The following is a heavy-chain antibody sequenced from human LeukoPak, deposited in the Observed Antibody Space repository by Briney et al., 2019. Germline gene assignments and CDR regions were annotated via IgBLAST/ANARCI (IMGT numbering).Heavy chain of an antibody. CDR1: GGSISSYY. CDR2: IYYSGST. V-gene: IGHV4-59*08. CDR3: ARQRSSGWYEIDP. Sequence: PSETLSLTCTVSGGSISSYYWNWIRRPPGKGLEWIGYIYYSGSTNYNPSLKSRLSILLDTSKNQFSLKLSSVTAADTAVYYCARQRSSGWYEIDPWGQGTLVTVSS. D-gene: IGHD6-19*01. J-gene: IGHJ5*02.